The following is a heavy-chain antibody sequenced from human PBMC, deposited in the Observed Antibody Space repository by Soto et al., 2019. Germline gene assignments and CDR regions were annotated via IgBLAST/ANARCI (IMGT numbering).Heavy chain of an antibody. V-gene: IGHV4-59*08. CDR1: GGSISPYY. D-gene: IGHD2-15*01. Sequence: QVQLQESGPGLVKPSETLSLTCTVSGGSISPYYWSWIRQPPGKELEWIGYIYYSGSTNYNPSLKSRVTISVDTSKNQFSLNLNSVTAADTAVYYCARHVIVGAATTKFYYGMDVWGQGTTVTVSS. J-gene: IGHJ6*02. CDR2: IYYSGST. CDR3: ARHVIVGAATTKFYYGMDV.